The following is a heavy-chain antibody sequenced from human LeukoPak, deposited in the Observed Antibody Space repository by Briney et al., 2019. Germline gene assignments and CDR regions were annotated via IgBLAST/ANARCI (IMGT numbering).Heavy chain of an antibody. CDR2: ISSSSSTI. CDR1: GFTFSSYS. Sequence: PGGSLRLSCAASGFTFSSYSMNWVRQAPGKGLEWVSYISSSSSTIYYADSVKGRFTISRDNAKNSLHLQMNSLRAEDTAVYYCARDLLWFGEYGFDYWGQGTLVTVSS. D-gene: IGHD3-10*01. V-gene: IGHV3-48*01. CDR3: ARDLLWFGEYGFDY. J-gene: IGHJ4*02.